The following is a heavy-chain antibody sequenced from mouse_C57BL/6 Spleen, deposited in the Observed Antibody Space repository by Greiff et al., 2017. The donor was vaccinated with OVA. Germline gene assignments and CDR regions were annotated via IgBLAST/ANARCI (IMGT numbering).Heavy chain of an antibody. CDR1: GYTFTSYW. J-gene: IGHJ2*01. CDR3: ARSLYGSSSAFDY. Sequence: VQLQQPGAELVKPGASVKLSCKASGYTFTSYWMHWVKQRPGQGLEWIGMIHPNSGSTNYNEKFKSKATLTVDKSSSTAYMQLSSLTSEDSAVYYCARSLYGSSSAFDYWGQGTTLTVSS. D-gene: IGHD1-1*01. V-gene: IGHV1-64*01. CDR2: IHPNSGST.